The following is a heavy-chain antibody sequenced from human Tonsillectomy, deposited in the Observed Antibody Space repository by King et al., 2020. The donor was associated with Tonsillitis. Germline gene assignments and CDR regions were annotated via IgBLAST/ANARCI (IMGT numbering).Heavy chain of an antibody. CDR3: ARGLAPPNYEFWSGYLFDP. CDR1: GGSFSDYY. V-gene: IGHV4-34*01. D-gene: IGHD3-3*01. J-gene: IGHJ5*02. CDR2: INQSGGT. Sequence: VQLQQWGAVLLKPSETLSLTCTAYGGSFSDYYWSWIRQPPGKGLEWIGEINQSGGTNYNPSLKSRVAISVDTSKNQFSLKLTFVSAADTAVYYCARGLAPPNYEFWSGYLFDPWGQGSLVTVSS.